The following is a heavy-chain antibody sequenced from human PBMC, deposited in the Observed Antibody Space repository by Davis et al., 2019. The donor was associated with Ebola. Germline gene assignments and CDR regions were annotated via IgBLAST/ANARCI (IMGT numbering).Heavy chain of an antibody. CDR1: GFTVSSNH. CDR2: IKTDGSTI. CDR3: ARDLIYGSGTNDY. D-gene: IGHD3-10*01. J-gene: IGHJ4*02. V-gene: IGHV3-74*01. Sequence: HTGGSLRLSCTASGFTVSSNHMSWVRQAPGKGLVWVSRIKTDGSTINYADSVKGRFTISRDNAKNTLYLQMNSLRAEDTAVYFCARDLIYGSGTNDYWGQGALVTVSS.